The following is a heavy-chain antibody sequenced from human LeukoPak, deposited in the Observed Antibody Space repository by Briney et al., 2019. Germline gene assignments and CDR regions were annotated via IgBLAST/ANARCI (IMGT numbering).Heavy chain of an antibody. J-gene: IGHJ4*02. CDR2: IRSKTDGGTT. D-gene: IGHD6-19*01. CDR3: TTYVAVAGTRHFDS. CDR1: GFTFSNAW. Sequence: GGSLRLSXAASGFTFSNAWMSWGRQAPGKGLEWIGRIRSKTDGGTTDYAAHVKDRFTISRDDSKNTLFLQINSLKTEDTAVYYCTTYVAVAGTRHFDSWGQGALVTVSS. V-gene: IGHV3-15*01.